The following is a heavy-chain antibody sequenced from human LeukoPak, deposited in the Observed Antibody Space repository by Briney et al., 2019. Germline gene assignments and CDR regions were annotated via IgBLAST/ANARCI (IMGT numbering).Heavy chain of an antibody. CDR3: AKDHAATHYYFDY. J-gene: IGHJ4*02. D-gene: IGHD6-13*01. CDR2: ISDSGGST. CDR1: GFTFSSYD. Sequence: GGSLRLSCAASGFTFSSYDMSWVRQAPGKGLEWVSAISDSGGSTYYADSVKGRFTISRDNSKNTLYLQMNSLRAEDTAVYYCAKDHAATHYYFDYWGQGTLVTVSS. V-gene: IGHV3-23*01.